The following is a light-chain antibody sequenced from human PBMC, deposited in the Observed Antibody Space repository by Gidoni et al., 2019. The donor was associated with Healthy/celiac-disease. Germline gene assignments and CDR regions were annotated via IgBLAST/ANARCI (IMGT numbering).Light chain of an antibody. CDR3: QQYGSSPYT. CDR2: GAS. Sequence: EIVLTQSPGTLASSPGERATLSCRASQSVSSSYLAWYQQKPGQAPRLLIYGASSRATGIPDRCSGSGSGTDFTLTISRLEPEDFAVYYCQQYGSSPYTFGQGTKLEIK. CDR1: QSVSSSY. V-gene: IGKV3-20*01. J-gene: IGKJ2*01.